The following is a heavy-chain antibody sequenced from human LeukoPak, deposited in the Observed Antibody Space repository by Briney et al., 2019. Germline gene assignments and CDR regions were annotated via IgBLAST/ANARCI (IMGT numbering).Heavy chain of an antibody. CDR3: ARSYYHFWSNYQYPGDY. CDR2: INTNTGNP. D-gene: IGHD3-3*01. Sequence: ASVKVSCKASGYTFTSYDINWVRQAPGQGLEWMGWINTNTGNPTYAQGFTGRFVFSLDTSVSTAYLQISSLKAEYTSVYYCARSYYHFWSNYQYPGDYWGQGTLVTVSS. CDR1: GYTFTSYD. J-gene: IGHJ4*02. V-gene: IGHV7-4-1*02.